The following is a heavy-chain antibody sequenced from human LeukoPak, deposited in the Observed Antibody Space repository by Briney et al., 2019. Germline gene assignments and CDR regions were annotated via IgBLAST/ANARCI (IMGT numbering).Heavy chain of an antibody. CDR3: ARHAGGRGYYDSSGYSYIDY. CDR1: GGSFSGCY. D-gene: IGHD3-22*01. V-gene: IGHV4-34*01. CDR2: INHSGST. Sequence: SETLSLTCAVYGGSFSGCYWSWIRQPPGKGLEWIGEINHSGSTNYNPSLKSRVTISVDTSKNQFSLKLSSVTAAETAVYYCARHAGGRGYYDSSGYSYIDYWGQGTLVTVSS. J-gene: IGHJ4*02.